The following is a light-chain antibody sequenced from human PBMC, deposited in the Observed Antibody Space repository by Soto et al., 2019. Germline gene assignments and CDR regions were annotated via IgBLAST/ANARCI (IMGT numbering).Light chain of an antibody. CDR2: DVN. CDR3: SSYTGSSTFG. J-gene: IGLJ1*01. Sequence: QSVLTQPASASGSPGQSITISCTGTSSDVGGYDYVSWYQQLPGKAPKLLIYDVNNRPSGVSHRFSGSKSGNTASLTISGLQAEDEADYYCSSYTGSSTFGFGTGTKVTVL. CDR1: SSDVGGYDY. V-gene: IGLV2-14*01.